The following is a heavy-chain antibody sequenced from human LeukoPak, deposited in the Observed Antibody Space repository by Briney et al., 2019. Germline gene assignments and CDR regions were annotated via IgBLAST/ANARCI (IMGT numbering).Heavy chain of an antibody. J-gene: IGHJ4*02. Sequence: GGSLRLSCAASGFTFSSYSMSWVRQAPGKGLEWVSSISSSSTDRYYAASVRGRFTISRDNAKNSLYLQMNSLRAEDTALYYCARGRYSGSYLLDYWGQGTLVTVSS. V-gene: IGHV3-21*01. CDR2: ISSSSTDR. CDR1: GFTFSSYS. CDR3: ARGRYSGSYLLDY. D-gene: IGHD1-26*01.